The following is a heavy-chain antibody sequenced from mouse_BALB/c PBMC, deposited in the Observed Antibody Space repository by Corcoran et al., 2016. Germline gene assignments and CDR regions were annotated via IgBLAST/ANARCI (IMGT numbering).Heavy chain of an antibody. CDR2: IDPANGNT. Sequence: EVQLQQSGAELVKPGASVKLSCTASGFHINDTYRHWVQQRPEQGLEWIGRIDPANGNTKYDPKFQGKATITADTSSNTAYLQLSSLTSDDTAVYYCARWDWYFDVWGAGTTVTVSS. J-gene: IGHJ1*01. CDR1: GFHINDTY. CDR3: ARWDWYFDV. V-gene: IGHV14-3*02.